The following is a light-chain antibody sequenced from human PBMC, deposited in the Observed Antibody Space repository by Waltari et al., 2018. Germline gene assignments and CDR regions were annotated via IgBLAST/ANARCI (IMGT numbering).Light chain of an antibody. J-gene: IGKJ3*01. CDR1: QSVLYNSNNKNY. CDR3: QQYYSIPFT. Sequence: DIVMTQSPDSLAVSLGERATINCKPSQSVLYNSNNKNYLAWYQQKPGHPPKLLIYWASTRESGVPDRFSGSGSGTDFTLTISSLQAEDVALYYCQQYYSIPFTFGPGTKLDIK. CDR2: WAS. V-gene: IGKV4-1*01.